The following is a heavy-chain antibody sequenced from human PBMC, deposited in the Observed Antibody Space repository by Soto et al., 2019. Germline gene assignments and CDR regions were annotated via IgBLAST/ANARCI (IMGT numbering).Heavy chain of an antibody. Sequence: GGSLRLSCAASGFSLSSFIMSWFRQAPGNGLEWVSSMSGGGVTSYYADSVKGRFTISRDNPNNMLYLQLNNLGAEDTAMYYCARDSRNVDYWGQGTMVTVSS. CDR3: ARDSRNVDY. J-gene: IGHJ4*02. CDR1: GFSLSSFI. V-gene: IGHV3-23*01. CDR2: MSGGGVTS. D-gene: IGHD1-1*01.